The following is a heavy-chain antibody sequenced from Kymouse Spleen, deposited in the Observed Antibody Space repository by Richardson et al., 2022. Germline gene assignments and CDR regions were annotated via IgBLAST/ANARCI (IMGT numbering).Heavy chain of an antibody. J-gene: IGHJ6*02. Sequence: QVQLVESGGGVVQPGRSLRLSCAASGFTFSSYGMHWVRQAPGKGLEWVAVIWYDGSNKYYADSVKGRFTISRDNSKNTLYLQMNSLRAEDTAVYYCARTGTTRYYYYGMDVWGQGTTVTVSS. CDR1: GFTFSSYG. CDR3: ARTGTTRYYYYGMDV. V-gene: IGHV3-33*01. D-gene: IGHD1-7*01. CDR2: IWYDGSNK.